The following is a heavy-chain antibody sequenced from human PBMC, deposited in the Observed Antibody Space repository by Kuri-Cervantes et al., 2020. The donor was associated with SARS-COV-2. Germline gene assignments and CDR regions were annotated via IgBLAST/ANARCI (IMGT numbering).Heavy chain of an antibody. D-gene: IGHD3-9*01. CDR2: IKSKTDGGTT. CDR1: GFTFSNAW. Sequence: GSLRLSCAASGFTFSNAWMNWVRQAPGKGLEWVGRIKSKTDGGTTDYAAPVKGRFTISRDDSKNTLYLQMNSLKTEDTAVYYCARDLGILTGYYSHYYYYYGMDVWGQGTTVTVSS. CDR3: ARDLGILTGYYSHYYYYYGMDV. J-gene: IGHJ6*02. V-gene: IGHV3-15*07.